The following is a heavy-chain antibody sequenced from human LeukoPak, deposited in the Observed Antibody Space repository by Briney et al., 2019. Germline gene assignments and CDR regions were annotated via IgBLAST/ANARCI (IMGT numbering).Heavy chain of an antibody. J-gene: IGHJ4*02. V-gene: IGHV5-51*03. CDR1: GYSFTSYW. D-gene: IGHD1-7*01. CDR3: AKPVVPVTLEVDLITGTTKSKFYYFDY. CDR2: IYPGDSDT. Sequence: PGESLKISCKGSGYSFTSYWIGWVRQMPGKGLEWMGIIYPGDSDTRYSPSFQGQVTISADKSISTAYLQWSSLKASDTAMYYCAKPVVPVTLEVDLITGTTKSKFYYFDYWGQGTLVTVSS.